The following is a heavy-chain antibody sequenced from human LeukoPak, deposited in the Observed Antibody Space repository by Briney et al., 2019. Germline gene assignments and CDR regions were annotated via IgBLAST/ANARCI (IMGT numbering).Heavy chain of an antibody. D-gene: IGHD1-26*01. CDR1: GYTFTSYV. V-gene: IGHV1-8*01. CDR3: ARVGSGSYLPDY. J-gene: IGHJ4*02. Sequence: ASVKVSCKASGYTFTSYVINWVRQATGQGLEWMGWMNPNSGNTGYAQKFQGRVTMTRNTSISTAYMELSSLRSEDTAVYYCARVGSGSYLPDYWGQGTLVTVSS. CDR2: MNPNSGNT.